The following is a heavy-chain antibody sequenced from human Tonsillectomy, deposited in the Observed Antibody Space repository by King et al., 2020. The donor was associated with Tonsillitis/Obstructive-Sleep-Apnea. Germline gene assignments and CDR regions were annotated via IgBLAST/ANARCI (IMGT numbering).Heavy chain of an antibody. V-gene: IGHV5-51*01. CDR3: ARRDGGDNYGYVS. Sequence: QLVQSGAEVKKPGESLKISCKGSGYSFSSYWIAWVRQMPGKGLEYMGLIYPGDSDTRYSPSFQGQVTISADKSISTAYLQWSSLKASDTAMYYWARRDGGDNYGYVSWGQGTLVTVSS. J-gene: IGHJ5*02. CDR1: GYSFSSYW. CDR2: IYPGDSDT. D-gene: IGHD3-16*01.